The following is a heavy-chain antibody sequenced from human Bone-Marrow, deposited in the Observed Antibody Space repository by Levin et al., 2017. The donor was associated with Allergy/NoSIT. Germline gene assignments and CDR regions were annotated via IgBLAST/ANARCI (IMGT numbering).Heavy chain of an antibody. CDR2: ISPYNGNT. CDR1: GYTFTNFG. CDR3: AREVPAATYYLDY. J-gene: IGHJ4*02. Sequence: ASVKVSCKTSGYTFTNFGICWVRQAPGQGLEWMGWISPYNGNTNYAQILQGRVTMTTDTSTSTAYMELRSLRSDDTALYYCAREVPAATYYLDYWGQGTLVTVSS. V-gene: IGHV1-18*04. D-gene: IGHD2-2*01.